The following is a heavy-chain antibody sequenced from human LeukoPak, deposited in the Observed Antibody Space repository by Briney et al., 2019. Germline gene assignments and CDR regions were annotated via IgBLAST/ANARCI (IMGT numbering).Heavy chain of an antibody. D-gene: IGHD3-10*01. V-gene: IGHV4-34*01. Sequence: SETLSLTCAVYGGSFSGYYWSWIRQPPGKGLEWIGEINHSGSTYYNPSLKSRVTISVDTSKNQFSLKLSSVTAADTAVYYCARRGYYGSGKFDYWGQGTLVTVSS. CDR3: ARRGYYGSGKFDY. CDR2: INHSGST. CDR1: GGSFSGYY. J-gene: IGHJ4*02.